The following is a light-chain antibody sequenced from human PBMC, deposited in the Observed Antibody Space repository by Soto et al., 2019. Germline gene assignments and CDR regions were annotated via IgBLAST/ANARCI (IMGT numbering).Light chain of an antibody. Sequence: QSVLTQPPSASGTPGQSVTISCSGSRSNIGSNTVDWYQQLPGTAPKLLIYSSNQRPSGVPDRFSGSKSGTSASLAISGLRSDDEADYFCSAWDDSLNGLYVFGTGTKLTVL. J-gene: IGLJ1*01. CDR1: RSNIGSNT. CDR2: SSN. CDR3: SAWDDSLNGLYV. V-gene: IGLV1-44*01.